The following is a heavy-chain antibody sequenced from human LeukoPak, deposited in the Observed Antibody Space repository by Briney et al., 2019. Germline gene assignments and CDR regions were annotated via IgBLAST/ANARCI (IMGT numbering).Heavy chain of an antibody. CDR1: GFTFNNYG. D-gene: IGHD4-11*01. Sequence: GGSLRLSCAASGFTFNNYGVHWVRQAPGKGLEWVAFIRYDGSNKYYADSVKGRFTISRDNSKNTLYLQINNLRAEDTAVYYCAKDPSDYINYPYPPGRYWGQGTLVTVSS. J-gene: IGHJ4*02. CDR3: AKDPSDYINYPYPPGRY. CDR2: IRYDGSNK. V-gene: IGHV3-30*02.